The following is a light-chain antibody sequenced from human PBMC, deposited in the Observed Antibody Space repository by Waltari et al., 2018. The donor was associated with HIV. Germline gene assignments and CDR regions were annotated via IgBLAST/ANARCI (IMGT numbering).Light chain of an antibody. CDR2: DVS. Sequence: QSDLTQPASVSGSPGQSITISCTGSSIDVGGYNYVSWYQQHPGKAPRLMIYDVSTRPSGVSDRFSGSKSGDTASLTISGLQAEDEADYYCESYTSTSVWVFGGGTRLTVL. V-gene: IGLV2-14*03. CDR1: SIDVGGYNY. J-gene: IGLJ3*02. CDR3: ESYTSTSVWV.